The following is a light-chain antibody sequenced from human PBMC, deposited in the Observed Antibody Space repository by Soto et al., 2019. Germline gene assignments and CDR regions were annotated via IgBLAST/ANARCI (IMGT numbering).Light chain of an antibody. CDR3: QQFNKWPLT. J-gene: IGKJ4*01. CDR2: DAS. V-gene: IGKV3D-15*01. CDR1: QSVSST. Sequence: EIVMTQSPATLSVSPGERATLSCRASQSVSSTLAWYQQKPGQAPRLLIYDASNRATGIPARFSGSGSGTDFTLTISSLEPEDFAVYYCQQFNKWPLTFGGGTKVDIK.